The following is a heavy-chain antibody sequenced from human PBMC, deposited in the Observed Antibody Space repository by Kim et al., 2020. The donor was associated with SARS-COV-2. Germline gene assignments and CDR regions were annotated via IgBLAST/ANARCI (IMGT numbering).Heavy chain of an antibody. CDR3: AREGGLSYAFDI. Sequence: YYADSVKGRFTNSRDNSKNALYLQMNSLRAEDTAVYYCAREGGLSYAFDIWGQGTMVTVSS. V-gene: IGHV3-30*01. D-gene: IGHD1-26*01. J-gene: IGHJ3*02.